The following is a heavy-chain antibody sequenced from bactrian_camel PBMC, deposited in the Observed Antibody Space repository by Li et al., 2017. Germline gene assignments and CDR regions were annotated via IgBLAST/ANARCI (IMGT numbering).Heavy chain of an antibody. V-gene: IGHV3S40*01. CDR3: VQGYWYLYN. J-gene: IGHJ4*01. Sequence: VQLVESGGDLVHPGGSLRLSCLGSGFAVGLYGMNWVRKAPGKGLEWASTIHPSPNPTYYTDSVKGRFTISRDNAKNTVYLQLNSLKTEDMAIYYCVQGYWYLYNWGQGTQVTVS. CDR1: GFAVGLYG. CDR2: IHPSPNPT. D-gene: IGHD6*01.